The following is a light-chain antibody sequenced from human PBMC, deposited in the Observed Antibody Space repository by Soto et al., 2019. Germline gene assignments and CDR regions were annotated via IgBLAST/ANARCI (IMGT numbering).Light chain of an antibody. V-gene: IGKV1-39*01. CDR2: AAS. J-gene: IGKJ3*01. Sequence: DIPMTQSPSSLSASVGARVTITCRASQSISSYLNWYQQKPGKAPKLLIYAASSLQSGVPSRFSGSGSGTDVTLTISILQPEEFATYYCQQSYSTPGSFGPGTKVDIK. CDR1: QSISSY. CDR3: QQSYSTPGS.